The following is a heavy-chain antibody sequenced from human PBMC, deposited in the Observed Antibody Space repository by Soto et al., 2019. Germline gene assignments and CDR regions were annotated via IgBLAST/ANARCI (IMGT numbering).Heavy chain of an antibody. Sequence: QVQLVQSGAEVKKPGASVKVSCKASGYTFTNYYIHWVRQAPGQGLEWMGIINPTSGSTTYAPQFQGRVTLAYDPSTTTVYMELSGLRSENTAVLDCARDLAAGDHWGQGTLVTVSS. J-gene: IGHJ4*02. CDR3: ARDLAAGDH. CDR1: GYTFTNYY. CDR2: INPTSGST. V-gene: IGHV1-46*01. D-gene: IGHD6-13*01.